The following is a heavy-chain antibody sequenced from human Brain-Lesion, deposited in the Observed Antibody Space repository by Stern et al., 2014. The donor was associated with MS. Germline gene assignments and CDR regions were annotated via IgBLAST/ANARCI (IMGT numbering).Heavy chain of an antibody. CDR1: GGSISSGGYY. CDR2: IFNSGST. CDR3: ARGRVVPGFQYYATDV. D-gene: IGHD2-2*01. V-gene: IGHV4-61*02. Sequence: QVQLQESGPGLVKPSQTLSLSCTVSGGSISSGGYYWSWIRQPAGKGLEWIGRIFNSGSTSYNPSLKSRVTISIDTAQNQFSLRLKPRPAADTAVYYCARGRVVPGFQYYATDVWGQGTTVIVSS. J-gene: IGHJ6*02.